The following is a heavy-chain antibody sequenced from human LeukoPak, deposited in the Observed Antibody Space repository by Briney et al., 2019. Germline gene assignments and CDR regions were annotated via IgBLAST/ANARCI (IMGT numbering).Heavy chain of an antibody. J-gene: IGHJ6*02. CDR2: INPSGGST. CDR1: GYTFTSYY. V-gene: IGHV1-46*01. Sequence: GASVMVSCKASGYTFTSYYMHWVRQAPGQGLEWMGVINPSGGSTSYAQKFQGRVTMTRDTSTSTVYMELSSLRSEDTAVYYCASPGYSSGWRGYYYYGMDVWGQGTTVTVSS. D-gene: IGHD6-19*01. CDR3: ASPGYSSGWRGYYYYGMDV.